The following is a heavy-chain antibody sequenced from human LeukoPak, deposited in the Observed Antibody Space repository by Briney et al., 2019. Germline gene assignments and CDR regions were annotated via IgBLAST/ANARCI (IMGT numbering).Heavy chain of an antibody. CDR2: INPNSGGK. Sequence: GASVKVSCKASGYTFTRYYMFWVRQAPGQGLEWMGWINPNSGGKNYAQKFQGRVTMTRDTSISTAYMELSRLRSDDTAVYYCARPDSGYDLVPFDYWGQGTLVTVSS. CDR1: GYTFTRYY. D-gene: IGHD5-12*01. CDR3: ARPDSGYDLVPFDY. J-gene: IGHJ4*02. V-gene: IGHV1-2*02.